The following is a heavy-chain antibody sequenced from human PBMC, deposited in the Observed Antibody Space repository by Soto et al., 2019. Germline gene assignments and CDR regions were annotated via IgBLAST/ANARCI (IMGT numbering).Heavy chain of an antibody. J-gene: IGHJ4*02. CDR1: GGSISSGGYY. V-gene: IGHV4-31*03. Sequence: PSETLSLTCTVSGGSISSGGYYWSWIRQHPGKGLGWIGYIYYSGSTYYNPSLKSRVTISVDTSKNQFSLKLSSVTAADTAVYYCARDLARRDGYFGYWGQGTLVTVSS. CDR2: IYYSGST. CDR3: ARDLARRDGYFGY.